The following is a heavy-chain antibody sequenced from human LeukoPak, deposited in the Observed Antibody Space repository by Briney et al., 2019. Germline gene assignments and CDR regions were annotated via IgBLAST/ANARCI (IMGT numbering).Heavy chain of an antibody. V-gene: IGHV3-23*01. CDR1: GFTFSSYA. CDR2: ISGSGGST. Sequence: GGSLRLSCAASGFTFSSYAMSWVRQAPGKGLEWVSAISGSGGSTYYADSVKGRFTISRDNSKNTLYLQMNSLRAEDTAVYYCAKHLIDYDFWSGSYYYYMDVWGKGTTVTVSS. CDR3: AKHLIDYDFWSGSYYYYMDV. D-gene: IGHD3-3*01. J-gene: IGHJ6*03.